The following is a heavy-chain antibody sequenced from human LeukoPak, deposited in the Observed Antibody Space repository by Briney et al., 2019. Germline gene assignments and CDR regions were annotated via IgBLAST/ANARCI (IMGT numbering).Heavy chain of an antibody. CDR1: GFTFSSYT. CDR3: AKERQTGDYFTSDY. J-gene: IGHJ4*02. D-gene: IGHD4-17*01. Sequence: GGSLRLSCAASGFTFSSYTMSWVRQAPGEGLEWLSAISGRGDSTFYAPSVKGRFAISRDNSDNTLYLQMSSLRVDDTAVYFCAKERQTGDYFTSDYWGQGTLVTVSS. V-gene: IGHV3-23*01. CDR2: ISGRGDST.